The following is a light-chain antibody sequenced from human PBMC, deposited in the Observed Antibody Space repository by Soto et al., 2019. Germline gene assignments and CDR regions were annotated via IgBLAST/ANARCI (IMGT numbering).Light chain of an antibody. Sequence: EIVMSQSPATLSVSPGERATLSCRASQSVSSNLAWYQQKPGQATRLLIYGASTRATGIPARFSGSGSGTEFTLTISSLQSEDFAVYYCQQYNNWPPYTFGQGTKVDIK. CDR1: QSVSSN. CDR3: QQYNNWPPYT. V-gene: IGKV3-15*01. CDR2: GAS. J-gene: IGKJ2*01.